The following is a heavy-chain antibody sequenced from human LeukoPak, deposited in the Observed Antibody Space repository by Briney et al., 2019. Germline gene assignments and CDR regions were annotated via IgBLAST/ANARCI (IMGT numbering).Heavy chain of an antibody. V-gene: IGHV3-23*01. J-gene: IGHJ4*02. Sequence: GGSLRLSCAASGFTFSTYAMSWVRQAPGKGLEWVSVISDSGASTYYADSVKGRFTISRGNSQNTLYLQMNSLRAEDTAVYYCAKIHVSGVIGSSRYFDYWGQGTLVTVSS. CDR1: GFTFSTYA. CDR3: AKIHVSGVIGSSRYFDY. CDR2: ISDSGAST. D-gene: IGHD3-16*02.